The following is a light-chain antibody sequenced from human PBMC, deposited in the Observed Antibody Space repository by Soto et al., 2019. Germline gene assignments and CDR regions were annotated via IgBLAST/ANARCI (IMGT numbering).Light chain of an antibody. CDR1: QSVSST. Sequence: EIVLTQSPGTLSLSPGERATLSCRAIQSVSSTFLAWYQQKPGQAPRLLIYGASTRATGIPARFSGSGSGTEFTLTISNLQSEDFAVYFCQQYHNWPPITFGQGTRLEI. J-gene: IGKJ5*01. V-gene: IGKV3D-15*01. CDR2: GAS. CDR3: QQYHNWPPIT.